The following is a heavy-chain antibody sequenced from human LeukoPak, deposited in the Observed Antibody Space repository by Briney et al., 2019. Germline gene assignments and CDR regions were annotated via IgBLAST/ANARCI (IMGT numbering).Heavy chain of an antibody. Sequence: GASVKVSCKASGYTFTSYAMNWVRQAPGQGLEWMGWINTNTGNPTYAQGFTGRFVFSLDTSVSTAYLQISSLKAEDTAVYYCARDDLWFGEFPNWFDPWGQGTLVTVSS. V-gene: IGHV7-4-1*02. J-gene: IGHJ5*02. CDR2: INTNTGNP. CDR3: ARDDLWFGEFPNWFDP. D-gene: IGHD3-10*01. CDR1: GYTFTSYA.